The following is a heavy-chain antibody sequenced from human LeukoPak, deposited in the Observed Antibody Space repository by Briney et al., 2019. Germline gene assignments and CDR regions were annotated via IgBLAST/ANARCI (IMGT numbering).Heavy chain of an antibody. J-gene: IGHJ3*02. V-gene: IGHV1-46*01. CDR3: ARGIEWELKGDAFDI. CDR2: INPSGGST. CDR1: GYTFTSYY. Sequence: ASVKVSCKASGYTFTSYYMHWVRQAPGQGFEWMGIINPSGGSTSYAQKFQGRVTMTRDTSTSTVYMELSSLRSEDTAVYYCARGIEWELKGDAFDIWGQGTMVTVSS. D-gene: IGHD1-26*01.